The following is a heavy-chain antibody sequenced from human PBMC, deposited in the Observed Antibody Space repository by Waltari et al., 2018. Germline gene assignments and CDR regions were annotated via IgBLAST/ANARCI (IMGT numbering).Heavy chain of an antibody. CDR3: VRDSHSYSFDH. CDR2: IRGKANSYTT. J-gene: IGHJ4*02. V-gene: IGHV3-72*01. Sequence: EVQLVESGGGLVQPGGSLRLSCAASGFTFSDHYMDWFRQAPGKGLEWVARIRGKANSYTTEYVASVRGRFTISRDDSKNSLYLQMNSLKTEDTAVYYCVRDSHSYSFDHWGQGTLVTVSS. D-gene: IGHD2-15*01. CDR1: GFTFSDHY.